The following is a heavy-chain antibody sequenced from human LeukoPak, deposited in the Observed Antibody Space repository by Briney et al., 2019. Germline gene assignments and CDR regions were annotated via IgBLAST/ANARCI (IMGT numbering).Heavy chain of an antibody. CDR3: ARDECSGGSCYSSGFDAFDI. CDR2: VRYDGSTK. Sequence: PGGSLRLSCAASGFTFSSYGMYWVRQAPGKGLEGGAVVRYDGSTKYYAGSVKGRFTISRDSSKNTLYLEMNSLRAEDTAVYYCARDECSGGSCYSSGFDAFDIWGQGTMVTVSS. CDR1: GFTFSSYG. D-gene: IGHD2-15*01. V-gene: IGHV3-33*01. J-gene: IGHJ3*02.